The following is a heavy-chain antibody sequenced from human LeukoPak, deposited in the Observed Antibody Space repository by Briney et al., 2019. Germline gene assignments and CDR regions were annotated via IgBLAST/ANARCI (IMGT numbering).Heavy chain of an antibody. CDR1: GGSISSYY. CDR2: ISYSGST. Sequence: SETLSLTCTVSGGSISSYYWSWIRQPQGKGLEWIGYISYSGSTNFNPSLKSRVTISVNLSKKQISLKLTSVTAADTALYYCARDKGPYWYFDLWGRGTLGTVSS. V-gene: IGHV4-59*01. CDR3: ARDKGPYWYFDL. J-gene: IGHJ2*01.